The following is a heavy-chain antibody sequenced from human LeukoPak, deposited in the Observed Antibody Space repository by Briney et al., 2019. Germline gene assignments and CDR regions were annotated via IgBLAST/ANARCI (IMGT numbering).Heavy chain of an antibody. D-gene: IGHD4-17*01. Sequence: GGSLRLSCAASGFTVSNNYMSWVRQAPGKGLEWVSIIYNGGSTYYADSVKGRFTISRDNSKNTLYLQMNSLRAEDTAVYYCARAVLNDYAAYWGQRTLVTVSS. J-gene: IGHJ4*02. V-gene: IGHV3-53*01. CDR3: ARAVLNDYAAY. CDR1: GFTVSNNY. CDR2: IYNGGST.